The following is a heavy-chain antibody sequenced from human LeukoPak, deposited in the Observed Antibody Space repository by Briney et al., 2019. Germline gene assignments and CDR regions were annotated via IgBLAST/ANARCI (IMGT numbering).Heavy chain of an antibody. Sequence: PGGSLRLSCAASGFTFSSYWMSWVRQAPGKGLEWVANIKQDGSEKYYVGSVKGRFTISRDNAKNSLYLQMNSLRAEDTAVNYCARLNGYSSGWYYFDYWGQGTLVTVSS. J-gene: IGHJ4*02. CDR1: GFTFSSYW. CDR2: IKQDGSEK. V-gene: IGHV3-7*01. D-gene: IGHD6-19*01. CDR3: ARLNGYSSGWYYFDY.